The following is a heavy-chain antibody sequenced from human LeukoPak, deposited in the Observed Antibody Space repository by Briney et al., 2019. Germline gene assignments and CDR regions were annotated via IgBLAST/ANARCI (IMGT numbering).Heavy chain of an antibody. CDR3: AKDARRSSGWYFFDY. V-gene: IGHV3-23*01. CDR2: ISDSGSIT. D-gene: IGHD6-19*01. CDR1: GFAFTSQA. Sequence: GGSLRLSCAASGFAFTSQAMGWVRQAPGKGLEWVSVISDSGSITYYADSVKGRFTISRDNSKNTLFLQMNILRAEDTAVYYCAKDARRSSGWYFFDYWGQGTLVTVSS. J-gene: IGHJ4*02.